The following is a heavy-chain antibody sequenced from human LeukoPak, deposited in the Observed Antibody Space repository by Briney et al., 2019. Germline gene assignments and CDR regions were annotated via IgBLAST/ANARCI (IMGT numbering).Heavy chain of an antibody. CDR1: ALTFSNVC. CDR3: TIDSNSGWTGY. V-gene: IGHV3-15*01. D-gene: IGHD6-19*01. Sequence: GGSPRLSCAAAALTFSNVCLSLVRHAPGMGLEWASRIKTKTDGGTTDSAAPLKGRFTISRDDSKPTLYLQMNSLKTEDTAVYYCTIDSNSGWTGYWGQGTLVTVSS. CDR2: IKTKTDGGTT. J-gene: IGHJ4*02.